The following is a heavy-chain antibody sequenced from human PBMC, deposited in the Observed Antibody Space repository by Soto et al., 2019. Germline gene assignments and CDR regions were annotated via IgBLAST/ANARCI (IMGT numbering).Heavy chain of an antibody. CDR3: ARDGYIQLWLGVGGVGDGMDV. Sequence: QVQLVQSGAEVKKPGSSVKVSCKASGGTFSSYAISWVRQAPGQGLEWMGGIIPIFGTANYAQKFQGRVTITADESTSTAYMELSRLRSEDTGVYYGARDGYIQLWLGVGGVGDGMDVWGQGTTVTVSS. CDR2: IIPIFGTA. D-gene: IGHD5-18*01. J-gene: IGHJ6*02. CDR1: GGTFSSYA. V-gene: IGHV1-69*01.